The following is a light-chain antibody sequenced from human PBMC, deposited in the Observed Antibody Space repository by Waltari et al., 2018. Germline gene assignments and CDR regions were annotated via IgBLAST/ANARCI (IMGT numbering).Light chain of an antibody. CDR2: QVK. CDR3: QAWDSSTAV. V-gene: IGLV3-1*01. Sequence: SYELTQPPSVSVSPGQTASITCSGDKLGDKYACWYQQKPGQSPVLVIYQVKKRPSGIPERCSGSSSGNTATLTISGTQAMDEADYYCQAWDSSTAVFGGGTKLTVL. J-gene: IGLJ2*01. CDR1: KLGDKY.